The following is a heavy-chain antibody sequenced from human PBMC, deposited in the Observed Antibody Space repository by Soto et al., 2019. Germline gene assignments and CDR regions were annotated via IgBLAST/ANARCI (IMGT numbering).Heavy chain of an antibody. V-gene: IGHV3-30*03. J-gene: IGHJ4*02. CDR1: GFTFSSYG. D-gene: IGHD6-13*01. CDR2: ISYDGSKK. CDR3: ARDLAAAGSVTDY. Sequence: QVQLVESGGGVVQPGRSLRLSCAASGFTFSSYGMHWVRQAPGKGLEWVAVISYDGSKKYYADSVKGRFTISRDNSKKTLYLQMNSLRAEDTAVYYCARDLAAAGSVTDYWGQGTLVSVSS.